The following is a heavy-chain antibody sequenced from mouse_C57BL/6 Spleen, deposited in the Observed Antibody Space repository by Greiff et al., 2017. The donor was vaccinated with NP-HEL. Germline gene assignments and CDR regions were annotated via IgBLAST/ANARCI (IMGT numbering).Heavy chain of an antibody. Sequence: EVQVVESGEGLVKPGGSLKLSCAASGFTLSSYAMSWVRQTPEKRLEWVAYISSGGDYIYYAETVKCRFTISRDNARNTLYLHRSSLKSEDTAMYYCTRVERLRLNLDYWGQGTTLTVSS. CDR2: ISSGGDYI. V-gene: IGHV5-9-1*02. J-gene: IGHJ2*01. CDR3: TRVERLRLNLDY. CDR1: GFTLSSYA. D-gene: IGHD2-4*01.